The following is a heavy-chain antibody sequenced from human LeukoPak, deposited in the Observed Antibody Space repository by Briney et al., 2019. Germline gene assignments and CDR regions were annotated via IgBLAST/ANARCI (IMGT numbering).Heavy chain of an antibody. CDR1: RFTFSSYG. V-gene: IGHV3-30*18. J-gene: IGHJ4*02. CDR3: AKDVRALNNYGSGSSGFY. CDR2: ISYDGSNK. D-gene: IGHD3-10*01. Sequence: PGGSLRLSCAASRFTFSSYGMHWVRQAPGKGLEWVAVISYDGSNKYYADPVKGRFTISRDNSKNTLYLQMNSLRVEDTAVYYCAKDVRALNNYGSGSSGFYWGQGTLVTVSS.